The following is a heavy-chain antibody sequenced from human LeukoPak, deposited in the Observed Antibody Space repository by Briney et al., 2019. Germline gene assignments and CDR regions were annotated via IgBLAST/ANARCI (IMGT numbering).Heavy chain of an antibody. CDR1: GYTFTSYY. Sequence: GASVKVSCKASGYTFTSYYMRWVRQAPGQGLEWMGIINPSGGSTSYAQKFQGRVTMTRDTSTSTVYMELSSLRSEDTAVYYCARTAITMIVVVIAQDWAFDIWGQGTMVTVSS. D-gene: IGHD3-22*01. V-gene: IGHV1-46*01. CDR2: INPSGGST. CDR3: ARTAITMIVVVIAQDWAFDI. J-gene: IGHJ3*02.